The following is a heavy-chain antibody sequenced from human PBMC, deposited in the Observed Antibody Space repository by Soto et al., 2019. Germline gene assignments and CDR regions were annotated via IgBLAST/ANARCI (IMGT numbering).Heavy chain of an antibody. CDR2: ARNKDNSYTV. CDR3: SRGPPDY. V-gene: IGHV3-72*01. Sequence: GGSLRLSCAASGFTFSDQHKDWGRQAPGKGLEWVGRARNKDNSYTVDYAASVRDRFIISRDDSKNSLYLQINSLKTEDTAVYYCSRGPPDYWGQGTLVTVSS. CDR1: GFTFSDQH. J-gene: IGHJ4*02.